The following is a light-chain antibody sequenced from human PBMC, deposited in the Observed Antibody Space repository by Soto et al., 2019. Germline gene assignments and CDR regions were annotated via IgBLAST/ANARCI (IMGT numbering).Light chain of an antibody. CDR1: SSDVGGYNS. J-gene: IGLJ2*01. CDR2: EVS. CDR3: SSYAGSKNLV. V-gene: IGLV2-8*01. Sequence: QSALTQPTSASGSPGQSVTISCTGTSSDVGGYNSVSWYQQHPGKAPKLVIYEVSKRPSGVPDRFSASKSDNTASLTVSGLQAEDEADYYCSSYAGSKNLVFGGGTKLTV.